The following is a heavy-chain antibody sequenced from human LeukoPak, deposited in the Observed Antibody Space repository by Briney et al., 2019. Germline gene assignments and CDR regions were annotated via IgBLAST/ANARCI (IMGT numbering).Heavy chain of an antibody. CDR2: ISSSSSYI. CDR1: GFTFSSYS. V-gene: IGHV3-21*01. CDR3: ARARSGGDCFDY. D-gene: IGHD2-15*01. J-gene: IGHJ4*02. Sequence: PGGSLRLSCAASGFTFSSYSMNWVRQAPGKGLEWVSSISSSSSYIYYADSVKGRFTISRDNAKNSLYLQMNSLRAEDTAVYYCARARSGGDCFDYWGQGTLVTVSS.